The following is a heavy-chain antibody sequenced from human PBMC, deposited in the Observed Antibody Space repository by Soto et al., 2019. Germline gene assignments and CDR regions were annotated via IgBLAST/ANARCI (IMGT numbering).Heavy chain of an antibody. J-gene: IGHJ4*02. Sequence: GGSLRLSCAASGFSFSDYSMNWVRQAPGKGLEWVSFISVSGSSTYYADSVKGRFTIFRDNSKNTLYLQMNSLRAEDTAVYYCAKVAAIRPVRPFDYWGQGTLVTVSS. CDR2: ISVSGSST. D-gene: IGHD2-2*02. CDR1: GFSFSDYS. V-gene: IGHV3-23*01. CDR3: AKVAAIRPVRPFDY.